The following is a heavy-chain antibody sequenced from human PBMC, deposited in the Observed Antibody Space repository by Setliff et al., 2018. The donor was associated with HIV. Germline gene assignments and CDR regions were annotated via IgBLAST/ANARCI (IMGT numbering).Heavy chain of an antibody. J-gene: IGHJ4*02. CDR1: GGAFSGYY. Sequence: NPSETLSLTCAVYGGAFSGYYWTWIRQSPGRGLGWIGEVNHKGVANYSPSLMRRATISVDTSKNQFSLKLSSVTAADTAVYYCARRRGPLVRGVDPTPSFYFDYWGQGTLVTVSS. D-gene: IGHD3-10*01. CDR3: ARRRGPLVRGVDPTPSFYFDY. V-gene: IGHV4-34*01. CDR2: VNHKGVA.